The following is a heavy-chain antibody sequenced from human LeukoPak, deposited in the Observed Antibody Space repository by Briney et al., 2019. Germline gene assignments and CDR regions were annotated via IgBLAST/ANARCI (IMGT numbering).Heavy chain of an antibody. Sequence: PGGSLRLSCAASGFTFSNYNMNWVRQAPGKGLEFVSAISTDGSRAYYANSVKGRFTISRDNSKSTLYLQMGSVRADDMAVYYCARPAVGSNGLDYWGQGILVTVSS. D-gene: IGHD4-23*01. V-gene: IGHV3-64*01. CDR1: GFTFSNYN. CDR3: ARPAVGSNGLDY. J-gene: IGHJ4*02. CDR2: ISTDGSRA.